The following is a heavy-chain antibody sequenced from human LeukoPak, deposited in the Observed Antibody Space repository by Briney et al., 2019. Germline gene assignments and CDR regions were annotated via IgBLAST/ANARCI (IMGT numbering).Heavy chain of an antibody. Sequence: GGSLRLSCAASGFTFGDYYIISSRAGTIYYADSVKGRFTISRDNAKNSLYLQMNSLRAEDTAVYYCAKDNWNSFDYWGQGTLVTVSS. D-gene: IGHD1-20*01. CDR2: SSRAGTI. V-gene: IGHV3-11*04. CDR3: AKDNWNSFDY. J-gene: IGHJ4*02. CDR1: GFTFGDYY.